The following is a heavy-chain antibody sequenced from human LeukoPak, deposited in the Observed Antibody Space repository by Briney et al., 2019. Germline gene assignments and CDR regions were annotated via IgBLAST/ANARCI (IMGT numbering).Heavy chain of an antibody. D-gene: IGHD5-12*01. Sequence: GSLRLSCAASGFTFSSYGMHWVRQAPGKGLEWIGEINHSGRTNYNPSLKSRVTISVDTSKNQFSLKLSSVTAADTAVYYCARGLAIGWLRLVLDWFDPWGQGTLVTVSS. V-gene: IGHV4-34*01. CDR2: INHSGRT. J-gene: IGHJ5*02. CDR3: ARGLAIGWLRLVLDWFDP. CDR1: GFTFSSYG.